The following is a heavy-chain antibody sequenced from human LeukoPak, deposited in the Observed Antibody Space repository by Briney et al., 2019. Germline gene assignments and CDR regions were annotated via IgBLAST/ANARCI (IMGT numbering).Heavy chain of an antibody. J-gene: IGHJ4*02. Sequence: ASVKVSCKTSGYTFTGYYMHWVRQAPGQGLEWMGWINPNTGGTNYAQKFQGRVTMTSDTSNSTAYMELSSLKSDDTAMYYCARAPMIVVVFPPRLDFWGQGTLVTVSS. CDR3: ARAPMIVVVFPPRLDF. V-gene: IGHV1-2*02. CDR1: GYTFTGYY. D-gene: IGHD3-22*01. CDR2: INPNTGGT.